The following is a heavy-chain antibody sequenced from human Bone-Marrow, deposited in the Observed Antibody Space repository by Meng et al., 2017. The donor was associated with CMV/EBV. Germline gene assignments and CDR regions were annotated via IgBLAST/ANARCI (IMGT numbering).Heavy chain of an antibody. V-gene: IGHV3-21*01. CDR2: ISSSSSYI. J-gene: IGHJ6*02. CDR3: AREVMATMGVYYYGMDV. CDR1: GFTFSSYS. Sequence: GESLKISCAASGFTFSSYSMNWVRQAPGKGLEWVSSISSSSSYIYYADSVKGRFTISRDNAKNSLYLQMNSLRAEDTAVYYCAREVMATMGVYYYGMDVWGPGTTVTFSS. D-gene: IGHD5-24*01.